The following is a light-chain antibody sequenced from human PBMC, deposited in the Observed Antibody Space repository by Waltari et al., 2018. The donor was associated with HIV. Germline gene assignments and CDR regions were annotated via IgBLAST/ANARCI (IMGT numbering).Light chain of an antibody. Sequence: SSELTQDPAVSVALGQTVRITCQGDSLRSYYASWYQQKPGQAPVLVIYGKNNRPSGIPDRFSCSSSGNTASLTITVAQAEDEADYYCNSRDSSGNSHVVFGGGTKLTVL. CDR1: SLRSYY. CDR3: NSRDSSGNSHVV. V-gene: IGLV3-19*01. J-gene: IGLJ2*01. CDR2: GKN.